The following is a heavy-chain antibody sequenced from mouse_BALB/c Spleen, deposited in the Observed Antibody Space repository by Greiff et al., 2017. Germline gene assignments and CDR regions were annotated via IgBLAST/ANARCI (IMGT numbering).Heavy chain of an antibody. Sequence: VQLQQSGAELAKPGASVKMSCKASGYTFTSYWMHWVKQRPGQGLEWIGYINPSTGYTEYNQKFKDKATLTADKSSSTAYMQLSSLTSEDSAVYYCARMRDRDWFAYWGQGTLVTVSA. CDR2: INPSTGYT. CDR3: ARMRDRDWFAY. J-gene: IGHJ3*01. D-gene: IGHD3-3*01. CDR1: GYTFTSYW. V-gene: IGHV1-7*01.